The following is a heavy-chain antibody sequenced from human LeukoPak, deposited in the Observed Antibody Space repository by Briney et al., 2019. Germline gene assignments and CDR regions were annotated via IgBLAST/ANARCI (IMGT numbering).Heavy chain of an antibody. V-gene: IGHV1-18*01. D-gene: IGHD5-12*01. Sequence: ASVKVSCKASGYTFTSYGISWVRQAPGQGLEWMGRISAYNGNTNYAQKLQGRVTMTTDTSTSTAYMELRSLRSDDTAVYYCAREGYMSYDSHGMDVWSQGTTVTVSS. CDR2: ISAYNGNT. CDR1: GYTFTSYG. J-gene: IGHJ6*02. CDR3: AREGYMSYDSHGMDV.